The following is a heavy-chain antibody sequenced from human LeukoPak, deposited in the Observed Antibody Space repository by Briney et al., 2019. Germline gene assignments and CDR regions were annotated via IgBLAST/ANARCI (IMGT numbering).Heavy chain of an antibody. CDR3: ARTSAVDETRWDY. CDR2: IYSGGST. CDR1: GFTVSRNY. J-gene: IGHJ4*02. V-gene: IGHV3-53*01. D-gene: IGHD4-23*01. Sequence: PGGSLRLSCAASGFTVSRNYMSWVRQAPGKGLEWVSFIYSGGSTYYADSVKGRFTISRDNSKNTLYLQMNSLRAEDTAVYYCARTSAVDETRWDYWGQGTLVTVSS.